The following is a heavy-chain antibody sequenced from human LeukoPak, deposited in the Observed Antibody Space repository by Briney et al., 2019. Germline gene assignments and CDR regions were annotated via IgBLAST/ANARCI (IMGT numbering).Heavy chain of an antibody. J-gene: IGHJ4*02. CDR2: MNPNSGNT. CDR3: ARDPGDYGDGVDY. CDR1: GYTFTSYD. D-gene: IGHD4-17*01. Sequence: ASVKVSCKASGYTFTSYDINWVRQATGQGLEWMGWMNPNSGNTGYAQKFQGRVTMTRDTSISTAYMELSRLRSDDTAVYYCARDPGDYGDGVDYWGQGTLVTVSS. V-gene: IGHV1-8*01.